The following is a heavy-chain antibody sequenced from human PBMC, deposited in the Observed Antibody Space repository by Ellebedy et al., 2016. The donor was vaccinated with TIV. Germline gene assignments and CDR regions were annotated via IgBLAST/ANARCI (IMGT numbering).Heavy chain of an antibody. D-gene: IGHD3-10*01. V-gene: IGHV1-69*13. J-gene: IGHJ6*03. Sequence: ASVKVSXKASGGTFSSYAISWVRQAPGQGLEWMGGIIPIFGTANYAQKFQGRVTITADESTSTAYMELSSLRSEDTAVYYCARSSGSYYYYYMDVWGEGTTVTVSS. CDR3: ARSSGSYYYYYMDV. CDR1: GGTFSSYA. CDR2: IIPIFGTA.